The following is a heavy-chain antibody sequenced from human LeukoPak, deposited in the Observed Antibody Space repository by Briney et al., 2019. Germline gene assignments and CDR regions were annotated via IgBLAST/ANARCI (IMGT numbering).Heavy chain of an antibody. Sequence: GASVKVSCKASGYTFTSYGISWVRQAPGRGLEWMGWISAYNGNTNYAQKLQGRVTMTTDTSTSTAYMELRSLRSDDTAVYYCAREYSSSLYYYYYMDVWGKGTTVTVSS. J-gene: IGHJ6*03. CDR1: GYTFTSYG. CDR3: AREYSSSLYYYYYMDV. V-gene: IGHV1-18*01. CDR2: ISAYNGNT. D-gene: IGHD6-6*01.